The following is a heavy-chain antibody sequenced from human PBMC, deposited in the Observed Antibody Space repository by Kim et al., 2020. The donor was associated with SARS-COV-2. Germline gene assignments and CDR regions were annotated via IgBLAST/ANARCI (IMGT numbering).Heavy chain of an antibody. CDR2: IYYSGST. V-gene: IGHV4-59*13. CDR1: GGSISSYY. Sequence: SETLSLTCTVSGGSISSYYWSWIRQPPGKGLEWIGYIYYSGSTNYNPSLKSRVTISVDTSKNQFSLKLSSVTAADTAVYYCARDGDGSGDYYYYYGMDVWGQGTTVTVSS. D-gene: IGHD3-10*01. CDR3: ARDGDGSGDYYYYYGMDV. J-gene: IGHJ6*02.